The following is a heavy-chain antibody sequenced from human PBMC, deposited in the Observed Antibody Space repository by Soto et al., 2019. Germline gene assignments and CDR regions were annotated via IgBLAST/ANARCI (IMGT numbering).Heavy chain of an antibody. CDR2: ISGSGGST. D-gene: IGHD6-19*01. V-gene: IGHV3-23*01. Sequence: GGALILSGAASGFTFRSYAIRWFRQGPAKVLEWVSAISGSGGSTYYADSVKGRFTISRDNSKNTLYLQMNSLRAEDTAVYYCAKGGYSSGWYSVRVYYFDYWGQGTLVTVSS. J-gene: IGHJ4*02. CDR3: AKGGYSSGWYSVRVYYFDY. CDR1: GFTFRSYA.